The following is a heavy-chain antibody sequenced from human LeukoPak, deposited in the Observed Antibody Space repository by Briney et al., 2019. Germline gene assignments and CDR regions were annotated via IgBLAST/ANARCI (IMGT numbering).Heavy chain of an antibody. CDR3: ARDPRVYYDSSGFDY. CDR2: ISSSSSYI. J-gene: IGHJ4*02. D-gene: IGHD3-22*01. Sequence: PGGSLRLSCAASGFIFSSYSMNWVRQAPGKGLEWVSSISSSSSYIYYADSVKGRFTISRDNAKNSLYLQMNSLRAEDTAVYYCARDPRVYYDSSGFDYWGQGTLVTVSS. CDR1: GFIFSSYS. V-gene: IGHV3-21*01.